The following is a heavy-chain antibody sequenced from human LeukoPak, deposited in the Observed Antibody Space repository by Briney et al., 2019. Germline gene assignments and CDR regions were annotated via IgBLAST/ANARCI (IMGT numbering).Heavy chain of an antibody. J-gene: IGHJ2*01. Sequence: PGGSLRLSCAASGFTFDDYTMHWVRQAPGKGLQWVSLITWDGGSTYYADSVKGRFTISRDNSKNSLSLQMNSLRTEDTALYYCAGERSRYFDLWGRGTLVTVSS. CDR2: ITWDGGST. D-gene: IGHD4-17*01. CDR1: GFTFDDYT. CDR3: AGERSRYFDL. V-gene: IGHV3-43*01.